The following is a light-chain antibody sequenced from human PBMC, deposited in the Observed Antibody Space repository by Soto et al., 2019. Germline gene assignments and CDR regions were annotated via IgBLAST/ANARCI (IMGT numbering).Light chain of an antibody. Sequence: EVVMTQSPATLSASPGERVILSCRASQNIGSNLAWYQQRPGQAPRLLMYGASTRATETPARFSGSGSATDFTLTISSLQSEDFATYYCQQYNSYPWTFGQGTKVDTK. CDR2: GAS. CDR3: QQYNSYPWT. J-gene: IGKJ1*01. V-gene: IGKV3-15*01. CDR1: QNIGSN.